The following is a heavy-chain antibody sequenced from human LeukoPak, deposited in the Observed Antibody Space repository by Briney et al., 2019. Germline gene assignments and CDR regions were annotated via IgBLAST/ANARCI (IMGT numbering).Heavy chain of an antibody. CDR1: GFTFSSYS. CDR3: ARDLDSSGYYPFDY. D-gene: IGHD3-22*01. J-gene: IGHJ4*02. CDR2: ISSSSSYI. Sequence: PGGSLRLSCAASGFTFSSYSMNWVRQAPGKGLEWVSSISSSSSYIYYADSVKGRFTISRDNAKNSLYLQMNSLRAEDTAVYYCARDLDSSGYYPFDYWGQGTLVTVSS. V-gene: IGHV3-21*01.